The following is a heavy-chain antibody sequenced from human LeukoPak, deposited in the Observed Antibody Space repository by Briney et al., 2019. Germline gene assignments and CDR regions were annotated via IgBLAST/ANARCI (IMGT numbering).Heavy chain of an antibody. D-gene: IGHD1-14*01. Sequence: SVKVSCKASGGTFISYAISWVRQAPGQGLEWMGGIIPIFGTANYAQKFQGRVTITADESTSTAYMELSSLRSEDRAVYYCALTPGGPDYYYYGMDVWGQGTTVTVSS. J-gene: IGHJ6*02. V-gene: IGHV1-69*13. CDR2: IIPIFGTA. CDR3: ALTPGGPDYYYYGMDV. CDR1: GGTFISYA.